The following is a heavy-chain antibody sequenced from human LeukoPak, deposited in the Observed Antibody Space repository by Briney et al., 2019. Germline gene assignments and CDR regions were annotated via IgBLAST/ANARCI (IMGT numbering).Heavy chain of an antibody. CDR3: ARDPWGFSFEY. CDR2: TYYRSKRYN. V-gene: IGHV6-1*01. J-gene: IGHJ4*02. D-gene: IGHD7-27*01. CDR1: WDSVSNNNAP. Sequence: SQTLALICAISWDSVSNNNAPWNWIKQSPSRGLEWLGRTYYRSKRYNDYAASVKSRITINPDTSKNQFSLQLNSVTPEDTDVYYCARDPWGFSFEYWGQGTLVTVSS.